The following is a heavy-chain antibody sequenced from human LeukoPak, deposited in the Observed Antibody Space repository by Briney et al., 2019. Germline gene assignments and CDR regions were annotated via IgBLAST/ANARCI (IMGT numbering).Heavy chain of an antibody. D-gene: IGHD6-19*01. CDR1: GGSISSYY. J-gene: IGHJ6*03. V-gene: IGHV4-59*01. CDR2: IYYSGST. CDR3: ARGEGGSGWYLNYYYYYMDV. Sequence: SETLSLTCTVSGGSISSYYWSWIRQPPGKGLEWIGYIYYSGSTNYNPSLKSRVTISVDTSKNQFSPKLSSVTAADTAVYYCARGEGGSGWYLNYYYYYMDVWGKGTTVTISS.